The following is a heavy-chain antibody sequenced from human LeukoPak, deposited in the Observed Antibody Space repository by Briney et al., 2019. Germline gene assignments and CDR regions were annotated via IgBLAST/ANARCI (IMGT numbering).Heavy chain of an antibody. V-gene: IGHV1-18*01. Sequence: ASVKVSCKASGYTFNTYGISWVRQAPGQGLEWMGWISAYDGNTNYAQRFQGRVTMTTDTSTSTAYMELRSLRSDDTAVYYCARDKVIASADTPNWFDPWGQGTLVTVSS. CDR2: ISAYDGNT. J-gene: IGHJ5*02. CDR3: ARDKVIASADTPNWFDP. D-gene: IGHD6-13*01. CDR1: GYTFNTYG.